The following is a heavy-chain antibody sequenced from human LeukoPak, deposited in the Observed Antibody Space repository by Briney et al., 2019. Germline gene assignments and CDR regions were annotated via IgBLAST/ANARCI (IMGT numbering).Heavy chain of an antibody. J-gene: IGHJ6*04. Sequence: VASVKVSCKVSGYTLTELSMHWVRQAPGKGLEWMGGFDPEDGETIYAQKFQGRVTMTEDTSTDTAYMELSSLRSEDTAVYYCATDFGYSYGSGSSIALDVWGKGTTVTVSS. D-gene: IGHD5-18*01. CDR2: FDPEDGET. CDR3: ATDFGYSYGSGSSIALDV. CDR1: GYTLTELS. V-gene: IGHV1-24*01.